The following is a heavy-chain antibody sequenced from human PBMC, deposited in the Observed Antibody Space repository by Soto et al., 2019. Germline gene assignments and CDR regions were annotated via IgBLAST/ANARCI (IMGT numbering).Heavy chain of an antibody. CDR1: GFTVSTYG. CDR3: TSEVASGY. Sequence: QVQLVESGGGVVQPGRSLRLSCAVSGFTVSTYGRHWVRQAPGKGLEWVAVISRDGGTKYYADSVKGRFTISRDNSRNTLFLEMNSLRGDDMAVYYCTSEVASGYWGQGTLVTVSS. J-gene: IGHJ4*02. D-gene: IGHD3-10*01. V-gene: IGHV3-30*03. CDR2: ISRDGGTK.